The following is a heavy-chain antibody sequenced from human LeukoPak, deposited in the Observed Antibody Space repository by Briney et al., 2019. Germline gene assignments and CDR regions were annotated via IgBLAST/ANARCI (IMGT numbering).Heavy chain of an antibody. J-gene: IGHJ4*02. V-gene: IGHV1-18*01. Sequence: APVKVSCKASGYTFTSYGISWVRQAPGQGLEWMGWISAYNGNTNYAQKLQGRVTMTTDTSTSTAYMELRSLRSDDTAVYYCARETFGYSGYPWFDYWGQGTLVTVSS. CDR3: ARETFGYSGYPWFDY. CDR2: ISAYNGNT. CDR1: GYTFTSYG. D-gene: IGHD5-12*01.